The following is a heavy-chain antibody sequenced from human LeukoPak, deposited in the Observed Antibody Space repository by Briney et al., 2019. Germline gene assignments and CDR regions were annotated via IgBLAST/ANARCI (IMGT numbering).Heavy chain of an antibody. D-gene: IGHD3-10*01. Sequence: SETLSLTCTVSGGSISSYYWSWIRQPPGKGLEWIGYIFHSGITYYNPSLKTRVTISVDRSKNHLSLRLSSVTAADTAMYYCAREVRDAEVRGVHDAFDIWGQGTMVTVSS. CDR3: AREVRDAEVRGVHDAFDI. J-gene: IGHJ3*02. CDR1: GGSISSYY. V-gene: IGHV4-59*12. CDR2: IFHSGIT.